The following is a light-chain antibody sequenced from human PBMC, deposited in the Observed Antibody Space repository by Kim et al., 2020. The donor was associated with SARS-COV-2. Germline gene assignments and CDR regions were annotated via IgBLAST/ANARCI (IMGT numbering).Light chain of an antibody. CDR1: QNVNKW. CDR3: QQYNTYSPA. V-gene: IGKV1-5*03. J-gene: IGKJ1*01. CDR2: KAS. Sequence: DIQMTQSPSTLSASVGARVTITCRASQNVNKWVAWYQQKPGQAPKLLLYKASTLETGGPSRFSGSGSGTEYTLTISSLQAEDFATYYCQQYNTYSPAFGQGAKVDIK.